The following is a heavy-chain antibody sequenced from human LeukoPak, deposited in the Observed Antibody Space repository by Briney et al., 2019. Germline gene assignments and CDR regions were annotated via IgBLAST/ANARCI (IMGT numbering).Heavy chain of an antibody. Sequence: SETLSLTCAVYGGTFSGYYWSWIRQPPGKRLEWVGESNDSGGTNYNPSLKSRVTISADKSKNQVSLKLTSVTAADTAVYYCARVATTPFYYYGMDVWGQGTTVTVSS. V-gene: IGHV4-34*01. D-gene: IGHD5-12*01. CDR2: SNDSGGT. CDR3: ARVATTPFYYYGMDV. J-gene: IGHJ6*02. CDR1: GGTFSGYY.